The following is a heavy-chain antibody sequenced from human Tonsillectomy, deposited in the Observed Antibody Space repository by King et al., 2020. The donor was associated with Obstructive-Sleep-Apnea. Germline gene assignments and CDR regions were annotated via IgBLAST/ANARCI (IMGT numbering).Heavy chain of an antibody. CDR1: GFSISSGFY. J-gene: IGHJ4*02. CDR2: IYHSGNT. V-gene: IGHV4-38-2*02. Sequence: LQLQESGPGLVKPSETLSLTCTVSGFSISSGFYWGWIRQPPGKGLEWIGTIYHSGNTYSNPSLKSRVTISVDTSKNQFSLKLNSVTAADTAVYYCARTSGDYDILTGYYYYFDYWGQGTLVTVSS. CDR3: ARTSGDYDILTGYYYYFDY. D-gene: IGHD3-9*01.